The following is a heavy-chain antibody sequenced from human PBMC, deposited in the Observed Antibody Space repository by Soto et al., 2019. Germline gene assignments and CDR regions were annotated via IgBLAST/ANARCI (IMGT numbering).Heavy chain of an antibody. D-gene: IGHD5-18*01. CDR1: GFTFSSYW. J-gene: IGHJ6*02. V-gene: IGHV3-7*05. CDR3: ARVPDTAMAYYYYGMDV. Sequence: GGSLRLSCAASGFTFSSYWMSWVRQAPGKGLEWVANIKQDGSEKYYVDSVKGRFTISRDNAKNSLYLQMNSLRAEDTAVYYCARVPDTAMAYYYYGMDVWGQGTTVTVSS. CDR2: IKQDGSEK.